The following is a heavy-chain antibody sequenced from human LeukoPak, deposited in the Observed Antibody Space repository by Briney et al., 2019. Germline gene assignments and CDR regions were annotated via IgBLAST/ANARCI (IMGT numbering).Heavy chain of an antibody. V-gene: IGHV3-7*01. D-gene: IGHD5-12*01. J-gene: IGHJ4*02. CDR2: IKQDGSEK. CDR3: ARAYSGYDPPFDY. CDR1: GFTFSSYW. Sequence: GGSLRLSCAASGFTFSSYWMSWVRQAPGKGLEWVANIKQDGSEKYYVDSVKGRFTISRDNAKNSLYLQMNCLRAEDTAVYYCARAYSGYDPPFDYWGQGTLVTVSS.